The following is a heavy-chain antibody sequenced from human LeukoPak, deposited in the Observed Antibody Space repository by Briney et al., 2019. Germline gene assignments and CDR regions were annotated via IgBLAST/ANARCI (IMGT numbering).Heavy chain of an antibody. V-gene: IGHV1-18*01. CDR3: AREGPSIAARPINGFDP. CDR2: ISAYNGNT. CDR1: GYTFTSYG. J-gene: IGHJ5*02. Sequence: ASVKVSCKASGYTFTSYGISWVRQAPGQGLEWMGWISAYNGNTNYAQKLQGRVTMTTDTSTSTAYMELRSLRSDDTAVYYCAREGPSIAARPINGFDPWGQGTLVTVSS. D-gene: IGHD6-6*01.